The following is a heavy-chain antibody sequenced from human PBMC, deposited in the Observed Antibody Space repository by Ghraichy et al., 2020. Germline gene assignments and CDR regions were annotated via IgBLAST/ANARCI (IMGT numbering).Heavy chain of an antibody. CDR3: ARPAHLSSGHARAFDI. V-gene: IGHV4-59*01. CDR2: IYGSGTT. CDR1: GARMSSYN. D-gene: IGHD3-22*01. J-gene: IGHJ3*02. Sequence: SETLSLTCARSGARMSSYNWSGIGQCPVKGLEWIGYIYGSGTTNYNPSLKSRVTMSVDTSKNQFSLKMSSVTAADTAVYYCARPAHLSSGHARAFDIWGQGTMVTVSS.